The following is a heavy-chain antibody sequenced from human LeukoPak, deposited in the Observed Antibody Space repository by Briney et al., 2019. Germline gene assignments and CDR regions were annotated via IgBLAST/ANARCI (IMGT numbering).Heavy chain of an antibody. CDR2: INHSGST. V-gene: IGHV4-34*01. D-gene: IGHD4-17*01. CDR1: GGSFSGYY. CDR3: ARAVTVTTFGSYYYYYMDV. Sequence: PSETLSLTCAVYGGSFSGYYWSWLRQPPGKGLEWIGEINHSGSTNYNPSLKRRVTISVDTSKNQFSLKLSSVTAADTAVYYCARAVTVTTFGSYYYYYMDVWGKGTTVTVSS. J-gene: IGHJ6*03.